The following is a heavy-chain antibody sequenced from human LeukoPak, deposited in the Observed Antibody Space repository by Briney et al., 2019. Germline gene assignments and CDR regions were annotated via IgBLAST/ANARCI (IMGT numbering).Heavy chain of an antibody. CDR3: ARGASDIVVVPAPFDI. V-gene: IGHV4-59*01. Sequence: PSETLSLTCTVSGGSISSYYWSWIRQRPGKGLEWIGYIYYSGSTNYNPSLKSRVTISVDTSKNQFSLKLSSVTAADTAVYYCARGASDIVVVPAPFDIWGQGTMVTVSS. CDR2: IYYSGST. D-gene: IGHD2-2*01. J-gene: IGHJ3*02. CDR1: GGSISSYY.